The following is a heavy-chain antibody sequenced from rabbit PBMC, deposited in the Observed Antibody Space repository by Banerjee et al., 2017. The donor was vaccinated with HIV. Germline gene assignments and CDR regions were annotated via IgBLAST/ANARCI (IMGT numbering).Heavy chain of an antibody. D-gene: IGHD1-1*01. CDR1: GFSFSSSYY. CDR2: IYGGSSGST. V-gene: IGHV1S40*01. Sequence: QSLEESGGDLVKPGASLTLTCTASGFSFSSSYYMCWVRQAPGKGLEWIACIYGGSSGSTYYANWAKGRFTISKTSPTTVTLQMTSLTAADTATYFCARSTSGYDIGDLWGPGTLVTVS. CDR3: ARSTSGYDIGDL. J-gene: IGHJ4*01.